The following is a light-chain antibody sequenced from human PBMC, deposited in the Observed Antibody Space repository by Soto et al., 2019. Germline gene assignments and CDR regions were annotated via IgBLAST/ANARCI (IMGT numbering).Light chain of an antibody. J-gene: IGKJ1*01. CDR2: AAS. Sequence: EMVLTQSPATLSVSPGERATLSCRASQGVSSNLAWYQQKPGQAPRLLIYAASTRAAGIPARFSGSGSGTEFTLTISSLQSDDSAVYYCQQYNNWPPTRTFGQGTKVEVK. V-gene: IGKV3-15*01. CDR3: QQYNNWPPTRT. CDR1: QGVSSN.